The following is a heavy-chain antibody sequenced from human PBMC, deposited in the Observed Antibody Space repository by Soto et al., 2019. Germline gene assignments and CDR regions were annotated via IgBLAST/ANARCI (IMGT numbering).Heavy chain of an antibody. Sequence: VASVKVSCNASGDTFGRNAIHWVRQAPGQGLEWLGGIIPMFPTTNYAQKFKGRLTIYADKSTGKAYMEMTSLRSEDTAVYYCTKDGDLVYYGYWGQVTLVTVSS. CDR2: IIPMFPTT. D-gene: IGHD2-21*01. V-gene: IGHV1-69*06. J-gene: IGHJ4*02. CDR3: TKDGDLVYYGY. CDR1: GDTFGRNA.